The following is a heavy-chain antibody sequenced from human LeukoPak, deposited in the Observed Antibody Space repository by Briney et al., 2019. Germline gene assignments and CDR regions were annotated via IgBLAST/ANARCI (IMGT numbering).Heavy chain of an antibody. CDR2: VIPILATS. J-gene: IGHJ6*02. CDR1: GGTLSSYG. CDR3: ARVYYDSSGSTRYYYGMDV. Sequence: VASVKVSFKASGGTLSSYGITWVRQAPGQGLEWMGGVIPILATSNYAEKFQGRVTITADESTSTAYMELSSLRSEDTAVYYCARVYYDSSGSTRYYYGMDVWGQGTTVTVSS. V-gene: IGHV1-69*13. D-gene: IGHD3-22*01.